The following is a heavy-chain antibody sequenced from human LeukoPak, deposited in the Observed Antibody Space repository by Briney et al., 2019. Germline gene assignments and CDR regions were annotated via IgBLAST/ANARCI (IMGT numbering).Heavy chain of an antibody. CDR3: ARDLGVGIVYYFDY. Sequence: SETLSLTCTVSGGSISGSSYYWGWIRQPPGKGLEWIGSIYYSGSTYYNPSLKSRVTISVDKSKNQFSLKLSSVTAADTAVYYCARDLGVGIVYYFDYWGQGTLVTVSS. D-gene: IGHD3-16*01. CDR2: IYYSGST. CDR1: GGSISGSSYY. J-gene: IGHJ4*02. V-gene: IGHV4-39*07.